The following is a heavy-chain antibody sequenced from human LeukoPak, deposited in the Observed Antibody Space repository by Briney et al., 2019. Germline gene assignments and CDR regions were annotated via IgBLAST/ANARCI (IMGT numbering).Heavy chain of an antibody. J-gene: IGHJ4*02. CDR1: RYTFSNYD. D-gene: IGHD2-2*02. CDR2: INPNSGGT. Sequence: ASVKVSCKASRYTFSNYDINWVRQAPGQGLEWMGRINPNSGGTNYAQKFQGRVTMTRDTSISTAYMELSRLRSDDTAVYYCARGYCSSTSCYTLDYWGQGTLVTVSS. CDR3: ARGYCSSTSCYTLDY. V-gene: IGHV1-2*06.